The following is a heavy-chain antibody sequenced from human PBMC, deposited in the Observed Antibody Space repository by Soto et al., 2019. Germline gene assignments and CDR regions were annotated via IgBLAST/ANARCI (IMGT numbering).Heavy chain of an antibody. CDR2: ISGNGGGT. J-gene: IGHJ6*02. CDR3: AKEGGDFWSGYYILYGMDV. Sequence: EVQLVESGGGLVKPGGSLRLSCAASGFTFRSYAMSWVRQAPGKGLEWVSGISGNGGGTYYADSVKGRFTMSRDNSEKTLYLQMKSLRVEDTAVYFCAKEGGDFWSGYYILYGMDVWGQGTTVTVSS. CDR1: GFTFRSYA. V-gene: IGHV3-23*04. D-gene: IGHD3-3*01.